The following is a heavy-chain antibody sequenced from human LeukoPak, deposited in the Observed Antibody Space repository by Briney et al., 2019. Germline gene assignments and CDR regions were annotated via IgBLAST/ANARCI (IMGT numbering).Heavy chain of an antibody. Sequence: GGSLRLSCGASGFTFSSYSMNWVRQAPGKGLEWVSSISSSSSYIYYADSVKGRFTISRDNAKNSLYLQMNSLRAEDTAVYYCAGAMTTVTAFDYWGQGTLVTVSS. D-gene: IGHD4-17*01. V-gene: IGHV3-21*01. CDR1: GFTFSSYS. CDR2: ISSSSSYI. CDR3: AGAMTTVTAFDY. J-gene: IGHJ4*02.